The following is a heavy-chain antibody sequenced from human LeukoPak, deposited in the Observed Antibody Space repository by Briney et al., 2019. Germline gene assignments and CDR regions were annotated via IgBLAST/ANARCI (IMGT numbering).Heavy chain of an antibody. D-gene: IGHD4-11*01. CDR2: IYHIGST. CDR1: GYSISSGYY. Sequence: PETLSLTCAVSGYSISSGYYWGWIRQPPGKGLEWIGSIYHIGSTYYNPSLKSRVTISVDTSKNRFSLKLSSVTAADTAVYYCGRQDYSNYVDYWGQGILVTVSS. V-gene: IGHV4-38-2*01. J-gene: IGHJ4*02. CDR3: GRQDYSNYVDY.